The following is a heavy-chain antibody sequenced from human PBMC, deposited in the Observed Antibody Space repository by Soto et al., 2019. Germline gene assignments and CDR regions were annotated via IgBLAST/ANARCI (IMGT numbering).Heavy chain of an antibody. D-gene: IGHD2-15*01. CDR2: ISAYNGNT. J-gene: IGHJ6*02. CDR3: ARAEIQDIVVVVAAPPYYYGMDV. Sequence: QVQLVQSGAEVKKPGASVKVSCKASGYTFTSYGISWVRQAPGQGLEWMGWISAYNGNTNYAQKLQARVTMTTDTSTSTAYMELRSLRSDDTAVYYCARAEIQDIVVVVAAPPYYYGMDVWGQGTTVTVSS. CDR1: GYTFTSYG. V-gene: IGHV1-18*01.